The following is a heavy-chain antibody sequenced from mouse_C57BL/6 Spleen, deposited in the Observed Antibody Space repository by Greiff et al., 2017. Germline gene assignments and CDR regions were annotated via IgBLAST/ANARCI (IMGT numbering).Heavy chain of an antibody. Sequence: QVQLQQSGAELVRPGASVTLSCKASGYTFTDYEMHWVKQTPVHGLEWIGAIDPETGGTAYNQKFKGKAILTADKSSSTAYMELRSLTSEASAVYYCTQEGITPLRSWFAYWGQGTLVTVSA. CDR1: GYTFTDYE. J-gene: IGHJ3*01. V-gene: IGHV1-15*01. CDR2: IDPETGGT. D-gene: IGHD1-1*01. CDR3: TQEGITPLRSWFAY.